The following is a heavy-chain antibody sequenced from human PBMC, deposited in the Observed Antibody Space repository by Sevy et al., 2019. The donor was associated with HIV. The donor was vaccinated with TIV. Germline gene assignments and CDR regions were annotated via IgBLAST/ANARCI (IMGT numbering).Heavy chain of an antibody. CDR3: ARATPDLYYGMDV. CDR1: GGSISGYC. J-gene: IGHJ6*02. V-gene: IGHV4-59*01. CDR2: IYYTKTT. Sequence: SETLSLTCTVSGGSISGYCRTWIRQPPGKGLEWIGYIYYTKTTNYNPSLKSRVTISEDTSKNQFSLKLTSVTAADTAIYYCARATPDLYYGMDVWGQGTTVTVSS.